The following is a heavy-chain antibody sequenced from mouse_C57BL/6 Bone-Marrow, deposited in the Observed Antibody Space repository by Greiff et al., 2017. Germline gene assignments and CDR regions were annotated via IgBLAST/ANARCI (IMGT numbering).Heavy chain of an antibody. V-gene: IGHV1-64*01. D-gene: IGHD2-4*01. CDR3: ARSPSIDYDVSWAGFAY. CDR1: GYTFTSYW. CDR2: IHPNSGST. Sequence: VQLQQPGAELVKPGASVKLSCKASGYTFTSYWMHWVQQRPGQGLEWIGMIHPNSGSTNYNEKFKSKATLTVDKSSSTAYMQLSSLTSEDSAVYYCARSPSIDYDVSWAGFAYWGQGTLVTVSA. J-gene: IGHJ3*01.